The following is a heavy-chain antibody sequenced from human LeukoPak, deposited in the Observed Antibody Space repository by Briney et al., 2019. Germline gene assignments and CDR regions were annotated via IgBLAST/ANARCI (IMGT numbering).Heavy chain of an antibody. Sequence: PSETLSLTCTVSGDSINNYYWTWIRQPAGKGLEWIGRIYISGTTNYNPSLKSRVTISVDTSKNQFSLKLSSVTAADTAVYYCARVGEGYYDSSGYYKNWGQGTLVTVSS. CDR1: GDSINNYY. CDR2: IYISGTT. CDR3: ARVGEGYYDSSGYYKN. V-gene: IGHV4-4*07. J-gene: IGHJ4*02. D-gene: IGHD3-22*01.